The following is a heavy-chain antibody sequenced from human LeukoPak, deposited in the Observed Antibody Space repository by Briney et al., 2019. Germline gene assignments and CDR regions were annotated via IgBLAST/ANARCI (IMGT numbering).Heavy chain of an antibody. CDR3: ARGVAGVAATVGAGNWFDP. Sequence: ASVKVSCKASGYTFTSYDINWVRQVTGQGLEWMGWMNPKSGNTGYAQKFQGRVTITRNTSISTAYMELSRLRSDDTAVYYCARGVAGVAATVGAGNWFDPWGQGTLVTVSS. CDR1: GYTFTSYD. CDR2: MNPKSGNT. D-gene: IGHD2-15*01. J-gene: IGHJ5*02. V-gene: IGHV1-8*03.